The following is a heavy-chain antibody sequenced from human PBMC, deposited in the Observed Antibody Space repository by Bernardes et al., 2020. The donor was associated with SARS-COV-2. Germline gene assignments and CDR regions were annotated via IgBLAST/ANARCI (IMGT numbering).Heavy chain of an antibody. CDR1: GFTFNKNA. CDR3: SKNAKYSSSSMEV. Sequence: GSLRLSCVASGFTFNKNAMTWVRQVPGKGLEWVSAISAIGGSTYYAESVKGRFTISRDNSRNTLYLEMNSLRAEDTAVYYCSKNAKYSSSSMEVWGQGTTVTVS. V-gene: IGHV3-23*01. D-gene: IGHD6-6*01. CDR2: ISAIGGST. J-gene: IGHJ6*02.